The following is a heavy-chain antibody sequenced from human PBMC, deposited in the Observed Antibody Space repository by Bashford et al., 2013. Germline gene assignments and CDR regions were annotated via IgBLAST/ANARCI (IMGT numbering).Heavy chain of an antibody. CDR2: LGSDGHSP. D-gene: IGHD3-22*01. CDR3: ARSPTTYSGGYYHDY. V-gene: IGHV3-74*01. J-gene: IGHJ4*02. CDR1: GFTFSSYW. Sequence: GGSLRLSCAASGFTFSSYWMHWVRQPPGKGLVWVARLGSDGHSPIYAESVKGRFTISRDNAKNTLYLQMNSLRAEDTAVYYCARSPTTYSGGYYHDYWGQGTLVTVSS.